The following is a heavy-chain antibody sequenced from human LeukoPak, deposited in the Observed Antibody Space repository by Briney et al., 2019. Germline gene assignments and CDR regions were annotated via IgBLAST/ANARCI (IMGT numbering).Heavy chain of an antibody. V-gene: IGHV3-7*01. CDR2: INQGGSVQ. J-gene: IGHJ4*02. D-gene: IGHD5-12*01. Sequence: PGGSLRLSCAASGFTFRSYWMSWVRQAPGKGLEWVANINQGGSVQYYMDSVKGRFTISRDDAKNSLYVQMNSLRDEDTAAYYCARVEYSGWNLEYWGQGTLVTVSS. CDR3: ARVEYSGWNLEY. CDR1: GFTFRSYW.